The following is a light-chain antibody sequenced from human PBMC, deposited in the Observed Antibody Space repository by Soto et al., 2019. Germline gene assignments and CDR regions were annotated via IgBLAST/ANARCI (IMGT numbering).Light chain of an antibody. V-gene: IGLV1-44*01. Sequence: QSVLTQPPSVSETPGQRITISCSGSSSNIGSNTVNWFQQLPGAAPKLLIYTNNQRPSGVPDRFSGSKSGTSASLAISRLQSEDEGDYYCAAWDDSLNGYVFGTGTQLTVL. J-gene: IGLJ1*01. CDR1: SSNIGSNT. CDR3: AAWDDSLNGYV. CDR2: TNN.